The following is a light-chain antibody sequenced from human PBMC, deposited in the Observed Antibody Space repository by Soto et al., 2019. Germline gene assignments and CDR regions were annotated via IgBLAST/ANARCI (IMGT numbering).Light chain of an antibody. CDR2: GAS. CDR3: QQYNSYWT. J-gene: IGKJ1*01. Sequence: EIELTQSPGTLSLSPWEGATLSCRASQTVSSSYLAWYQQKPSQAPRLLIYGASRRAAGIPDRFSGSGSGTDFTLTISRLEPEDFAVYYCQQYNSYWTFGQGTKVDIK. CDR1: QTVSSSY. V-gene: IGKV3-20*01.